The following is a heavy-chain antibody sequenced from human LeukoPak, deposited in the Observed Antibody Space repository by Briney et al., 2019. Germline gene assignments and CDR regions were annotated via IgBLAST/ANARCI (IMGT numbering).Heavy chain of an antibody. J-gene: IGHJ3*02. CDR3: ARASYRAFYI. Sequence: SQTLSLTCAISGDSVSSSDATWNCIRQSPSRGLEWLGRTYYRSRWSSDYAPSVRSRITINSDTAKNQFSLQLNSVTPEDTAVYYCARASYRAFYIWGQGTMVTVSS. CDR1: GDSVSSSDAT. CDR2: TYYRSRWSS. D-gene: IGHD4-11*01. V-gene: IGHV6-1*01.